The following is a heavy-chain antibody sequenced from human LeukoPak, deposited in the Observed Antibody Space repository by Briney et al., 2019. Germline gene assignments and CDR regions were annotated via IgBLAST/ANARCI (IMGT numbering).Heavy chain of an antibody. V-gene: IGHV4-39*01. Sequence: SETLSLTCTVSGGSISSYYWGWIRQPPGMGMEWIGIIYYCGSAYYNPTPKSRVTISVDTSKNQFSLKLSSVTAADTAVYYCARQAVVVAATYYYGMDVWGQGTTVTVSS. CDR1: GGSISSYY. CDR2: IYYCGSA. J-gene: IGHJ6*02. D-gene: IGHD2-15*01. CDR3: ARQAVVVAATYYYGMDV.